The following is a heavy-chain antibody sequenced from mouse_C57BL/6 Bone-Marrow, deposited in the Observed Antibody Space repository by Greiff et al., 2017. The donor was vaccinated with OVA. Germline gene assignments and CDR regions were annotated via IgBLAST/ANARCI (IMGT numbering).Heavy chain of an antibody. V-gene: IGHV1-22*01. CDR3: ASLTGGY. J-gene: IGHJ2*01. CDR1: GYTFTDYN. CDR2: INPKNGGT. D-gene: IGHD4-1*01. Sequence: EVKLQESGPELVKPGASVKMSCKASGYTFTDYNMNWVKQSHGKSLEWIGSINPKNGGTSYNQKFKGKATLTVNKSSSTAYMELRSLTSEDSAVYYCASLTGGYWGQGTTLTVSS.